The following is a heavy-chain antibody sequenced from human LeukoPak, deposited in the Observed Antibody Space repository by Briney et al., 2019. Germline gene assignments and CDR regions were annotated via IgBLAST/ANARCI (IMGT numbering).Heavy chain of an antibody. D-gene: IGHD3-10*01. CDR2: IYYSGST. Sequence: PSETLSLTCAVSGGSISSGGYSWSWIRQPPGKGLEWIGYIYYSGSTNYNPSLKSRVTISVDTSKNQFSLKLSSVTAADTAVYYCARHELLAGAFDIWGQGTMVTVSS. CDR1: GGSISSGGYS. CDR3: ARHELLAGAFDI. J-gene: IGHJ3*02. V-gene: IGHV4-61*08.